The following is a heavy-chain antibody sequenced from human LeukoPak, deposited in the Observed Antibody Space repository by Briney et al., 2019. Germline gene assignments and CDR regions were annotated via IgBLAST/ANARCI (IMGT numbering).Heavy chain of an antibody. CDR1: GHSFTTYW. Sequence: GESLKISCKGSGHSFTTYWIGWVRQMPGKGLEWMGIIYPGDSDTRYSPSFQGQVTISADKSISTAYLPWNSLKASDTAMYYCATHAGTTSNGMDVWGQGTTVTVSS. V-gene: IGHV5-51*01. CDR2: IYPGDSDT. D-gene: IGHD1-1*01. CDR3: ATHAGTTSNGMDV. J-gene: IGHJ6*02.